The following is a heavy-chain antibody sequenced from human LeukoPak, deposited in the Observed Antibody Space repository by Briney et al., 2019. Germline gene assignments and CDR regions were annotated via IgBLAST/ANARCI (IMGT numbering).Heavy chain of an antibody. J-gene: IGHJ4*02. D-gene: IGHD3-10*01. CDR1: GFTFSSYG. CDR2: IWFDGSNK. Sequence: GRSLRLSCAASGFTFSSYGLHWVRQAPGKGLEWVAVIWFDGSNKYYADSVKGRFTISRDNSKNTVYLQMDSLRAEDTAVYYCARVWGVTKYGIDYCGQGSPVTASS. V-gene: IGHV3-33*01. CDR3: ARVWGVTKYGIDY.